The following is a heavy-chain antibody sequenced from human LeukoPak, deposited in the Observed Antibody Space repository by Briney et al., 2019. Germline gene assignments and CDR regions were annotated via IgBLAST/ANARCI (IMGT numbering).Heavy chain of an antibody. V-gene: IGHV1-18*01. J-gene: IGHJ5*02. D-gene: IGHD6-13*01. CDR3: ARFIAAAGPGWFDP. Sequence: GASVKVSCKASGYTFTSYGISWVRQAPGQGLEWVGWISAYNGNTNYAQKLQGRVTMTTDTSTSTAYMELRSLRSDDTAVYYCARFIAAAGPGWFDPWGQGTLVTVSS. CDR1: GYTFTSYG. CDR2: ISAYNGNT.